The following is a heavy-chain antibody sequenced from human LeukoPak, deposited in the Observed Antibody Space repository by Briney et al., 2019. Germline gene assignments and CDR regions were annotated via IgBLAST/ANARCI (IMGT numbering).Heavy chain of an antibody. CDR1: GYTFTSYD. D-gene: IGHD2-2*01. V-gene: IGHV1-8*01. CDR2: MNPNSGNT. CDR3: ARAVSPWVPAANWAGANDY. J-gene: IGHJ4*02. Sequence: GASVKVTFKASGYTFTSYDINWVRQATGQGLEWMGWMNPNSGNTGYAQKFQGRVTMTRNTSISTAYMELSSLRSEDTAVYYCARAVSPWVPAANWAGANDYWGQGTLVTVSS.